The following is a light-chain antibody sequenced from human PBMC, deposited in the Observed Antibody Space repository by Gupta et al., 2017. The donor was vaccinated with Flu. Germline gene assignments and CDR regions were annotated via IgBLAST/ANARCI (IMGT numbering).Light chain of an antibody. Sequence: EIVMTQSPATLSVSPGERATLSCRASQSVSINLAWYQQKPGQAPRLLIYGASSRATGFPARFSAIGSGSEFTLTISSLQSEDLAVYYCHQYHDWPYTFGQGTKLEIK. J-gene: IGKJ2*01. V-gene: IGKV3-15*01. CDR1: QSVSIN. CDR2: GAS. CDR3: HQYHDWPYT.